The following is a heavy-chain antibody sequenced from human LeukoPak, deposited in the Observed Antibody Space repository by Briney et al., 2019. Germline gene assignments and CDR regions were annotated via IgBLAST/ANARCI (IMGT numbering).Heavy chain of an antibody. V-gene: IGHV1-18*01. Sequence: ASVKVSCKASGYTFPNYGFTWVRQAPGQGLEWMGWISAYNGNTNYAQKLQGRVTMTTDTSTSTAYMELRSLRSDDTAVYYCARVGRIAAARTHMDVWGKGTTVTISS. D-gene: IGHD6-13*01. J-gene: IGHJ6*03. CDR2: ISAYNGNT. CDR1: GYTFPNYG. CDR3: ARVGRIAAARTHMDV.